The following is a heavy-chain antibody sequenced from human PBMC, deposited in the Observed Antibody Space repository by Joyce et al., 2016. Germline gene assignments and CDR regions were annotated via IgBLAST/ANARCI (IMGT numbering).Heavy chain of an antibody. CDR1: GYTFDRYY. Sequence: QVRLLQSGAEVKEPGASVILSCKVSGYTFDRYYRQWVRQAPGQRLEWMGIISPNGQSTSFAQRFQGRFSVTRDTATSTVYMDVSSLTSEDTAVYDCARYISHFGPGIDPWGQGTLVTVSS. J-gene: IGHJ5*02. V-gene: IGHV1-46*02. CDR3: ARYISHFGPGIDP. CDR2: ISPNGQST. D-gene: IGHD3-3*01.